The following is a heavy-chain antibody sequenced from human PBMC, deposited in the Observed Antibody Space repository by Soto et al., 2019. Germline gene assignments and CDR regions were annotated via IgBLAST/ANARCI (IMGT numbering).Heavy chain of an antibody. CDR2: INPIFGTA. J-gene: IGHJ5*02. V-gene: IGHV1-69*06. CDR3: AREAAAGRNWFDP. Sequence: QVQLVQSGAEVKKPGSSVKVSCKASGDTFSSNAINWVRQAPGQGLAWMGGINPIFGTAKYAQKLQGRVTITADKSTSTAYMELSSLRSEDTAVYYCAREAAAGRNWFDPWGQGTLVTVSS. D-gene: IGHD6-13*01. CDR1: GDTFSSNA.